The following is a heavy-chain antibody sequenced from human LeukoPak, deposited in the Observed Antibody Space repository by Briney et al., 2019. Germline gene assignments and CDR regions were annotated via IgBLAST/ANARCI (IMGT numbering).Heavy chain of an antibody. D-gene: IGHD1-14*01. J-gene: IGHJ5*02. CDR1: GGTFSSYA. CDR2: IIPIFGTA. V-gene: IGHV1-69*05. Sequence: GASVKVSCKASGGTFSSYAISWVRQAPGQGLEWMGGIIPIFGTANYAQKLQGRVTMTTDTSTSTAYMELTSLRSDDTAVYYCARDIKRSRARWENLGFDPWGQGTLVTVSS. CDR3: ARDIKRSRARWENLGFDP.